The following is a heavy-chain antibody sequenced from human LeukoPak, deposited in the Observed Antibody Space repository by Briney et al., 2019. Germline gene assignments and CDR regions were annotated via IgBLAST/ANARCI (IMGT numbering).Heavy chain of an antibody. J-gene: IGHJ4*02. CDR3: ARDNSGSYVFDY. CDR1: GFTFSSYE. D-gene: IGHD1-26*01. CDR2: ISSSGSTI. V-gene: IGHV3-48*03. Sequence: PGRSLRLSCAASGFTFSSYEMNWVRQAPGKGLEWVSYISSSGSTIYYADSVKGRFTISRDNAKNSLYLQMNSLRAEDTAVYYCARDNSGSYVFDYWGQGTLVTVSS.